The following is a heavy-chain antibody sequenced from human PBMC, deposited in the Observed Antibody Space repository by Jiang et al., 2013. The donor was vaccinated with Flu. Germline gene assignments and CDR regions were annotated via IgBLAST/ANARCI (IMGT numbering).Heavy chain of an antibody. D-gene: IGHD6-19*01. CDR1: GFVQSVQL. J-gene: IGHJ4*02. V-gene: IGHV3-53*01. CDR3: ARVPAGDY. CDR2: FGGGST. Sequence: ASGFVQSVQLSELGPPGSREGAAVGLSIFGGGSTYYADSVKGRFTISRDNSKSTLYLQMNSLRVEDTAVYYCARVPAGDYWGQGILVTVSS.